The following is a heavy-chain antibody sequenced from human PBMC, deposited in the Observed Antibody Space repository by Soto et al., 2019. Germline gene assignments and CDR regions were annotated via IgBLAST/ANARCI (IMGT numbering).Heavy chain of an antibody. CDR1: GFTFSSYG. V-gene: IGHV3-30*18. Sequence: QVQLVESGGGVVQPGRSLRLSCAASGFTFSSYGMHWVRQAPGKGLEWVAVISYDGSNKYYADSVKGRFTISRDNSKNTLYLQMNSLRAEDTAVYYCAKVASVTPPYWGQGTLVTVSS. D-gene: IGHD2-21*02. CDR2: ISYDGSNK. J-gene: IGHJ4*02. CDR3: AKVASVTPPY.